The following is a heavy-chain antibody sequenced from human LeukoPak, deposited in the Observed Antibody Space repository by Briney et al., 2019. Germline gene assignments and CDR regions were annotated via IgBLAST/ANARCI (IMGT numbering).Heavy chain of an antibody. CDR3: AKTSVAGTRYNYYAMDV. CDR1: GFIFNNYA. D-gene: IGHD6-13*01. Sequence: PGESLRLSCAASGFIFNNYAMRWVRQAPGKGLEWVATISGSGGSAHYADPVKGRFTISRDSSKNTLSLQMNRLRGEDTAIYYCAKTSVAGTRYNYYAMDVWGQGTTVTVSS. CDR2: ISGSGGSA. J-gene: IGHJ6*02. V-gene: IGHV3-23*01.